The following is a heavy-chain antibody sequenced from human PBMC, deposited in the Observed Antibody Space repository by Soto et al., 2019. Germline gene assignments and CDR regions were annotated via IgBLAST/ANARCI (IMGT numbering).Heavy chain of an antibody. J-gene: IGHJ5*02. D-gene: IGHD2-2*01. V-gene: IGHV3-21*01. CDR1: GFTFSSYS. Sequence: GGSLRLSCAASGFTFSSYSMNWVRQAPGKGLEWVSSISSSSSYIYYADSVKGRFTISRDNAKNSLYLQMNSLRAEDTAVYYCARDGVPAAMEGNWFDPWGQGTLVTVSS. CDR2: ISSSSSYI. CDR3: ARDGVPAAMEGNWFDP.